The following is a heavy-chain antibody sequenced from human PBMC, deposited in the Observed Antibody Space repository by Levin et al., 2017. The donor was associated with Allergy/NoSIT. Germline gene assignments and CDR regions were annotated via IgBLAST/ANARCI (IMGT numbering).Heavy chain of an antibody. D-gene: IGHD1-26*01. V-gene: IGHV3-15*01. CDR1: GFTFSNAW. J-gene: IGHJ4*02. CDR2: IKSKTDGGTT. Sequence: GESLKISCAASGFTFSNAWMSWVRQAPGKGLEWVGRIKSKTDGGTTDYAAPVKGRFTISRDDSKNTLYLQMNSLKTEDTAVYYCTTPKKKATDGYWGQGTLVTVSS. CDR3: TTPKKKATDGY.